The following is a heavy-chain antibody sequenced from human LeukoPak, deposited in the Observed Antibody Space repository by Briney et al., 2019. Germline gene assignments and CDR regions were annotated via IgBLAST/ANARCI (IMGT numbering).Heavy chain of an antibody. J-gene: IGHJ4*02. Sequence: PGRSLRLSCTASGVTLSNYAMHWVRRPPGRGLEWVAVISFDGTNKYYGDSVEGRFSVSRDNSKNTLYLQMNSLRPDDTAMYYCATDYGDYELIDYWGQGTLVTVSS. CDR1: GVTLSNYA. CDR2: ISFDGTNK. D-gene: IGHD4-17*01. CDR3: ATDYGDYELIDY. V-gene: IGHV3-30*04.